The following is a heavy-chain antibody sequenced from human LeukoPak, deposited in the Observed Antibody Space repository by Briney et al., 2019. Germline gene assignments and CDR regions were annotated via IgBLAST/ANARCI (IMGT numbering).Heavy chain of an antibody. Sequence: GGSLRLSCAASGFTFSSYNMNWVRQAPGKGLEWVSSITSSSTYIYYTDSVRGRFTISRDNAKNSLYLQMNSLRAEDTAVYYCARDYGDFLEYFDPWGQGTLVTVYS. CDR1: GFTFSSYN. CDR2: ITSSSTYI. D-gene: IGHD4-17*01. J-gene: IGHJ5*02. CDR3: ARDYGDFLEYFDP. V-gene: IGHV3-21*01.